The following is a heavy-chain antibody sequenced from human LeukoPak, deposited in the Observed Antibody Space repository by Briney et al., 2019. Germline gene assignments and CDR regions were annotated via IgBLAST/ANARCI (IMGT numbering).Heavy chain of an antibody. CDR2: IKQDGSEK. CDR3: ARFLLGYSGYPWGPAQAGANYFDY. D-gene: IGHD5-12*01. Sequence: GGSLRLSCAASGFTFSSYWMSWVRQAPGKGLEWVANIKQDGSEKYYVDSVKGRFTISRDNAKNSLYLQMNSLRAEDTAVYYCARFLLGYSGYPWGPAQAGANYFDYWGQGTLVTVSS. CDR1: GFTFSSYW. V-gene: IGHV3-7*01. J-gene: IGHJ4*02.